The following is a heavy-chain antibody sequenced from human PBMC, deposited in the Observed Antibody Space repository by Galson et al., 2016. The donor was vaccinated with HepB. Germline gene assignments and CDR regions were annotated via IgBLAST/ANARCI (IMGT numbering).Heavy chain of an antibody. CDR1: GGSISSYY. CDR3: ARDGGIQVSPRYNYYYYGMDV. V-gene: IGHV4-59*01. D-gene: IGHD5-18*01. Sequence: SEPLSLTCTVSGGSISSYYWSWLRQPPGKGLEWIGYIYYRGSTSYNPSLKSRVTISIDTSKNQFSLKLSSVTAADTAVYYCARDGGIQVSPRYNYYYYGMDVWGQGTTVTVSS. CDR2: IYYRGST. J-gene: IGHJ6*02.